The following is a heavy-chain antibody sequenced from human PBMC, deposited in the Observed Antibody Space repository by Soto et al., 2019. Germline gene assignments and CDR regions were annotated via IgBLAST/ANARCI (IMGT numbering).Heavy chain of an antibody. V-gene: IGHV3-23*01. CDR1: GFTFSSYA. CDR2: ISGSGGST. D-gene: IGHD1-26*01. Sequence: GGSLRLSCAASGFTFSSYAMSWVRQAPGKGLEWVSAISGSGGSTYYADSVKGRFTISRDNSKNTLYLQMNSLRAEDTAVYYCAKDPSPKEAALLSGSYVLDSWGQGNLVTVSS. CDR3: AKDPSPKEAALLSGSYVLDS. J-gene: IGHJ4*02.